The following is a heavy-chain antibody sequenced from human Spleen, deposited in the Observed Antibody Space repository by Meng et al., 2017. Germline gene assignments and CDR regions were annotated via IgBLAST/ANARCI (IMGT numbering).Heavy chain of an antibody. CDR2: INHSGST. D-gene: IGHD4-11*01. J-gene: IGHJ4*02. V-gene: IGHV4-34*01. CDR1: GGSFSAYY. Sequence: QVHLLLWGARLLWPPEPRSPPCFVSGGSFSAYYWSWIRQPPGKGLEWIGEINHSGSTNYNPSLESRATISVDTSQNNLSLKLSSVTAADSAVYYCARGPTTMAHDFDYWGQGTLVTVSS. CDR3: ARGPTTMAHDFDY.